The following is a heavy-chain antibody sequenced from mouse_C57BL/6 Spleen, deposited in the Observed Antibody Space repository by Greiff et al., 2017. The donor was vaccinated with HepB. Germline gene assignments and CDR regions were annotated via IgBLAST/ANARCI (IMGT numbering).Heavy chain of an antibody. CDR1: GYSITSGYY. D-gene: IGHD2-5*01. V-gene: IGHV3-6*01. Sequence: EVKLEESGPGLVKPSQSLSLTCSVTGYSITSGYYWNWIRQFPGNKLEWMGYISYDGSNNYNPSLKNRISITRDTSKNQFFLKLNSVTTEDTATYYCARDSNHPAWFAYWGQGTLVTVSA. J-gene: IGHJ3*01. CDR2: ISYDGSN. CDR3: ARDSNHPAWFAY.